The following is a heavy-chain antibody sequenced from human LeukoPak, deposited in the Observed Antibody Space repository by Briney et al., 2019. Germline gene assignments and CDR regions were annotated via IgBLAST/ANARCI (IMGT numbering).Heavy chain of an antibody. CDR3: ARGGYRAGGGYSYGYYFDY. CDR1: GFTLSSNY. D-gene: IGHD5-18*01. V-gene: IGHV3-53*01. Sequence: GGSLRLSCAASGFTLSSNYMSWVRQAPGKGLEWVSVIYSGGSTYYADSVKGRFTISRDNSKNTLYLQMNSLRAEDTAVYYCARGGYRAGGGYSYGYYFDYWGQGTLVTVSS. CDR2: IYSGGST. J-gene: IGHJ4*02.